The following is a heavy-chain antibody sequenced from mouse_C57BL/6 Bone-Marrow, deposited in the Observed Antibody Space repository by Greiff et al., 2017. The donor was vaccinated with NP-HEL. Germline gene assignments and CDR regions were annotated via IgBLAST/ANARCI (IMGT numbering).Heavy chain of an antibody. V-gene: IGHV3-1*01. D-gene: IGHD1-1*01. J-gene: IGHJ1*03. CDR2: ISYSGST. Sequence: EVKLQESGPGMVKPSQSLSLTCTVTGYSITSGYDWHWIRHFPGNKLEWMGYISYSGSTNYNPSLKSRISITQDTSKNHFFMKLISVTTEDTATYYCARGDYYGISHWYFDVWGTGTTVTVSS. CDR3: ARGDYYGISHWYFDV. CDR1: GYSITSGYD.